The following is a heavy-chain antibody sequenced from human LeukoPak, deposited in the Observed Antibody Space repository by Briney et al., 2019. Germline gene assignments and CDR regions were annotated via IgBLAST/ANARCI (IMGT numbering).Heavy chain of an antibody. J-gene: IGHJ5*01. Sequence: SETLSLTCAVYDGSFSGYYCSWIRQPPGKGLEWIGEINHSGSANYNPSLKSRVTIFLDTSKNQFSLNLSSVTAADTAAYYCARRPRGVIIKTWFDSWGQGTLVTVSS. D-gene: IGHD3-10*01. CDR2: INHSGSA. CDR1: DGSFSGYY. V-gene: IGHV4-34*01. CDR3: ARRPRGVIIKTWFDS.